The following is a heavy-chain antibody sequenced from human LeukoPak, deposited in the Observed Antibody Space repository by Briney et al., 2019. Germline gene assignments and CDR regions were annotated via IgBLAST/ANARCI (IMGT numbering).Heavy chain of an antibody. J-gene: IGHJ4*02. CDR1: GFTFDDYA. Sequence: QCGVSLRLSCAASGFTFDDYAMHWVRQAPGKGLKWVSGISWNSGSIAYADSVKGRFTISRDNAKNSLYLQMNSLRAEDTALYYCAKDFGRSAYDRPSDYWGQGTLVTVSS. V-gene: IGHV3-9*01. CDR2: ISWNSGSI. D-gene: IGHD5-12*01. CDR3: AKDFGRSAYDRPSDY.